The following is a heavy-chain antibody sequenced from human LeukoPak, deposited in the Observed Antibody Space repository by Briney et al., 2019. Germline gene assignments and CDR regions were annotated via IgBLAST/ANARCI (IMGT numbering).Heavy chain of an antibody. CDR1: GGSISSYY. D-gene: IGHD6-19*01. V-gene: IGHV4-59*01. CDR2: IYYSGST. Sequence: SETLSLTCTVSGGSISSYYWSWIRQPPGKGLEWIGYIYYSGSTNYNPSLKSRVTISVDASKNQFSLELSSVTAADTAVYYCARVGSSGWYYYGMDVWGQGTTVTVSS. J-gene: IGHJ6*02. CDR3: ARVGSSGWYYYGMDV.